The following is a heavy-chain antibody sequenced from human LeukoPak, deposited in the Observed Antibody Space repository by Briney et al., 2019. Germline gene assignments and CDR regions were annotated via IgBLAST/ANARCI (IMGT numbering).Heavy chain of an antibody. CDR1: GGTFSSYT. CDR3: ARESGIVVVPAAAFDY. CDR2: IIPILGIA. J-gene: IGHJ4*02. Sequence: AASVKVSCKASGGTFSSYTISWVRQAPGQGLEWMGRIIPILGIANYAQKFQGRVTITADKSTSTAYMELSSLRSEDTAVYYCARESGIVVVPAAAFDYWGQGTLVTASS. D-gene: IGHD2-2*01. V-gene: IGHV1-69*04.